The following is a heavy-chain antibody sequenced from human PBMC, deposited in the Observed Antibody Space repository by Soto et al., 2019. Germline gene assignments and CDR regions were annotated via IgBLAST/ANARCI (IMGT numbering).Heavy chain of an antibody. J-gene: IGHJ3*02. D-gene: IGHD3-22*01. CDR3: ASRQYYYDSSGYSDAFDI. CDR2: IYSGGST. CDR1: GFTVSSNY. V-gene: IGHV3-53*01. Sequence: LRLSCAASGFTVSSNYMSWVRQAPGKGLEWVSVIYSGGSTYYADSVKGRFTISRDNSKNTLYLQMNSLRAEDTAVYYCASRQYYYDSSGYSDAFDIWGQGTMVTVSS.